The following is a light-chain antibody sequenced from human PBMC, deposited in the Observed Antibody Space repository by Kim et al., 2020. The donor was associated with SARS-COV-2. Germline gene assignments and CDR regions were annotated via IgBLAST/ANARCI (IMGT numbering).Light chain of an antibody. J-gene: IGLJ2*01. CDR1: SGHSTYA. V-gene: IGLV4-69*01. CDR3: QTWGTGIHVV. Sequence: QPVLTQSPSASASLGDSVKLTCTLSSGHSTYAIAWHQQQPEKGPRYLMRLNSDGSHNKGDGIPDRFSGSSSGAERYLTISSLQSEDEADYYCQTWGTGIHVVFGGGTKLTVL. CDR2: LNSDGSH.